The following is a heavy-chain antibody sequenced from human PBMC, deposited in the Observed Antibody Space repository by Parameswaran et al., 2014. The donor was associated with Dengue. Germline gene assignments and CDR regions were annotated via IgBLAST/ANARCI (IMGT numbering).Heavy chain of an antibody. D-gene: IGHD3-3*01. J-gene: IGHJ6*03. V-gene: IGHV7-4-1*02. CDR3: AREYNPDKDNFWSGYNLDYHYMDV. Sequence: WVRQAPGQGLEWMGWINTNTGNPTYAQGFTGRFVLSLDTSVSTTYLQISSLKAEDTAVYYCAREYNPDKDNFWSGYNLDYHYMDVWAKGPRSPSP. CDR2: INTNTGNP.